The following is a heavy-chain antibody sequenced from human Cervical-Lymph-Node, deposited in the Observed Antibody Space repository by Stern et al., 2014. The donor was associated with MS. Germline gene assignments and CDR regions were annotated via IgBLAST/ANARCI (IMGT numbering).Heavy chain of an antibody. Sequence: VQLGQSGTEVKQSGASVKVSCKASGYTFTRFYIHWVRQAPGQGPEWMGTINPKTGTTKYAERFQDRVTMTRDTSTTTVHMELSSVTSDDSAVYYCARDTMTWGQGTLVIVSS. CDR2: INPKTGTT. J-gene: IGHJ5*02. V-gene: IGHV1-46*01. CDR3: ARDTMT. CDR1: GYTFTRFY. D-gene: IGHD3-3*01.